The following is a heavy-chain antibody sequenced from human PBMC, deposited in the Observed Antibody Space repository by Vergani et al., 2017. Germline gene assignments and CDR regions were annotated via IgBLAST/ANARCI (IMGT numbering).Heavy chain of an antibody. CDR3: ARETTVTTGGYYYYYYMDV. CDR2: IYYSGST. CDR1: GGPLSSYY. D-gene: IGHD4-11*01. Sequence: QVQLPESGPGLVKPSEPLSLTCTVSGGPLSSYYWSWIRQPPGKGLEWIGYIYYSGSTNYNPSLKRRVTISVDTSKNQFSLKLSSVTAADTAVYYCARETTVTTGGYYYYYYMDVWGKGTTVTVSS. J-gene: IGHJ6*03. V-gene: IGHV4-59*01.